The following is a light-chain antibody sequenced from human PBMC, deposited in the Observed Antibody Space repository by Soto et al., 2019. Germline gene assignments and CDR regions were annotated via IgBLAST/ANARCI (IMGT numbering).Light chain of an antibody. CDR1: SSDVGGYNY. CDR2: EVS. V-gene: IGLV2-8*01. J-gene: IGLJ2*01. Sequence: QSALTQPPSASGSPGQSVTISCTGTSSDVGGYNYVSWYQQHPGKAPKLMIYEVSKRPSGLPDRFSGSKSGTTASLTVSGLQAEDEADYYCSSYAGSNNFVVFGGGTKVTVL. CDR3: SSYAGSNNFVV.